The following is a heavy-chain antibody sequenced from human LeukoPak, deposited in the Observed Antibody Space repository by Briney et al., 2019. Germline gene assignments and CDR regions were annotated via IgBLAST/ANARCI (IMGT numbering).Heavy chain of an antibody. CDR2: ISSSSSYT. CDR3: ARARSIAVAAGFDY. D-gene: IGHD6-19*01. J-gene: IGHJ4*02. Sequence: PGGSLRLSCAASGFTFSSYEMNWVRQAPGKGLEWVSYISSSSSYTNYADSVKGRFTISRDNAKNSLYLQMNSLRAEDTAVYYCARARSIAVAAGFDYWGQGTLVTVSS. V-gene: IGHV3-48*03. CDR1: GFTFSSYE.